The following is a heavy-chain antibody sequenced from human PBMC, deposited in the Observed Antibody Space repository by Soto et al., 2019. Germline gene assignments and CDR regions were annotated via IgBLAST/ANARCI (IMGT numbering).Heavy chain of an antibody. CDR2: IIPIFGTA. Sequence: SVKVSCKASGGTFSSYAISWVRQAPGQGLEWMGGIIPIFGTANYAQKFQGRVTITTDESTSTAYMELSSLRSEDTAVYYCARESSYQQLVLGNAFDIWGQGTMVTVSS. V-gene: IGHV1-69*05. CDR3: ARESSYQQLVLGNAFDI. CDR1: GGTFSSYA. J-gene: IGHJ3*02. D-gene: IGHD6-13*01.